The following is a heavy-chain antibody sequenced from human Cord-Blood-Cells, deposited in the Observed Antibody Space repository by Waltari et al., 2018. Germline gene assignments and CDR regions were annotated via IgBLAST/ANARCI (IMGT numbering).Heavy chain of an antibody. J-gene: IGHJ4*02. V-gene: IGHV3-9*01. D-gene: IGHD3-9*01. CDR1: GFTFDDYA. Sequence: EVQLVESGGGLVQPGRSLRLSCAASGFTFDDYAMHWVRPAPGKGLEWVSGISWNSGSRGYADSVKGRFTISRDNAKNALYLQMNSLRAEDTALYYCAKGGLRYVDWLLGVVDYWGQGTLVTVSS. CDR2: ISWNSGSR. CDR3: AKGGLRYVDWLLGVVDY.